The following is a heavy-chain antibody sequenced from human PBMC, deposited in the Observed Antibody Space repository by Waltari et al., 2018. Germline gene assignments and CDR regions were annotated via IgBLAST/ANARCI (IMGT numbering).Heavy chain of an antibody. D-gene: IGHD5-18*01. V-gene: IGHV1-24*01. CDR3: ATATRYSYGPLGLRFDY. Sequence: QVQLVQSGAEVKKPGASVKVSCKVSEYTLTELSIHLVRQAPGKGIEWMGGFYPEDGETIYAQKFQGRVTMTEDTSTDTAYMELSILRSEDTAVYYCATATRYSYGPLGLRFDYWGQGTLVTVSS. CDR1: EYTLTELS. CDR2: FYPEDGET. J-gene: IGHJ4*02.